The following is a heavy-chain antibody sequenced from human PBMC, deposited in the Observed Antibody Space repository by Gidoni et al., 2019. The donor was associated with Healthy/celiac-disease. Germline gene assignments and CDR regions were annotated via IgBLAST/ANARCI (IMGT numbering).Heavy chain of an antibody. CDR1: GGSISSSSYY. V-gene: IGHV4-39*01. Sequence: QLQLQESGPGLVKPSEPLSLTCTVSGGSISSSSYYWGWIRQPPGKGPEWIGSIYYSGSTYYHPSLKSRVTISVETSKNQFSLKLSPVTGADTAVYYCATPYFGSEVDYWGQGTLVTVSS. D-gene: IGHD2-21*01. J-gene: IGHJ4*02. CDR2: IYYSGST. CDR3: ATPYFGSEVDY.